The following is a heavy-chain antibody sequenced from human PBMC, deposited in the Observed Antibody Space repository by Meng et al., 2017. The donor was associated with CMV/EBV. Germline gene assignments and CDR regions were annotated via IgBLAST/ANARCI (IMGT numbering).Heavy chain of an antibody. CDR3: ARDRHPDYDFWSAEGVGSYYYGMDV. V-gene: IGHV4-59*01. D-gene: IGHD3-3*01. Sequence: SETLSLTCTVSGGSISSYYWSWIRQPPGKGLEWIGYIYYSGSTNYNPSLKSRVTISVDTSKNQLSLKLSSVTAADTAVYYCARDRHPDYDFWSAEGVGSYYYGMDVWGQGTTVTVSS. CDR1: GGSISSYY. J-gene: IGHJ6*02. CDR2: IYYSGST.